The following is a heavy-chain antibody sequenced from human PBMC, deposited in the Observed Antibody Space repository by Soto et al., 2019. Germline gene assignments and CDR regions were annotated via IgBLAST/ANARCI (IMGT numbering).Heavy chain of an antibody. J-gene: IGHJ6*03. CDR2: IYYSGST. D-gene: IGHD3-10*01. V-gene: IGHV4-59*08. CDR1: GGSISSYY. CDR3: ARSYYKKRQNYYYYMDV. Sequence: SETLSLTCTVSGGSISSYYWSWIQQPPGKGLEWIGYIYYSGSTNYNPSLKSRVTISVDTSKNQFSLKLSSVTAADTAVYYCARSYYKKRQNYYYYMDVWGKGTTVTVSS.